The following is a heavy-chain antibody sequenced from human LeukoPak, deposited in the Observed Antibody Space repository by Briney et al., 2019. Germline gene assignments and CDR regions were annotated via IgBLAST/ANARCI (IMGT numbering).Heavy chain of an antibody. CDR1: GYSFTSYD. CDR2: MNPNSGNA. Sequence: ASVKVSCKASGYSFTSYDINWVRQATGQGLEWMGWMNPNSGNAGYAQKLQGRVTITRDTSISTDYMELSSLRSEDTAIYYCARFPTANITVAAKISGFDIWGQGTMVTVSS. D-gene: IGHD6-19*01. J-gene: IGHJ3*02. CDR3: ARFPTANITVAAKISGFDI. V-gene: IGHV1-8*03.